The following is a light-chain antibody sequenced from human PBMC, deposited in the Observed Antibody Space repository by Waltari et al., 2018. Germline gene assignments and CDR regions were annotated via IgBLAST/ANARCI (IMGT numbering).Light chain of an antibody. CDR2: AAS. CDR1: HSVTTN. V-gene: IGKV3-15*01. Sequence: EIVMTQSPSTLSVSPGERATLSCRASHSVTTNLAWYQQKPGLAPRLLIYAASTRATGIPARFSGSGSGTEFTLTISGLQSEDFAVYYCQQYNDWLYTFGRGTKLDIK. J-gene: IGKJ2*01. CDR3: QQYNDWLYT.